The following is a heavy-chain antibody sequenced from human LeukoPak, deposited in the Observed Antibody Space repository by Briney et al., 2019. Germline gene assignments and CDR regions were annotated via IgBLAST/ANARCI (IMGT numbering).Heavy chain of an antibody. D-gene: IGHD4-11*01. CDR2: IYTSGST. CDR3: ASSASTVTTPRNYYYYYMDV. J-gene: IGHJ6*03. CDR1: GGSISSYY. Sequence: SETLSLTCTVSGGSISSYYWRWIRQPAGKGLEWIGRIYTSGSTNYNPSLKSRVTMSVDTSKNQFSLKLSSVTAADTAVYYCASSASTVTTPRNYYYYYMDVWGKGTTVTVSS. V-gene: IGHV4-4*07.